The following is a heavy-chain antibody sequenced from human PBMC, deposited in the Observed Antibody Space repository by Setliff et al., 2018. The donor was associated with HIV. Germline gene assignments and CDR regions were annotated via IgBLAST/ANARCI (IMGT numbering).Heavy chain of an antibody. D-gene: IGHD1-26*01. CDR3: ARLGYSGSLVGAFDI. CDR2: MCHGGNNN. CDR1: GYSISSDYC. Sequence: SETLSLTCGASGYSISSDYCWGWIRQPPGKGLEWIGNMCHGGNNNYYNPSLKSRVTISVDTSKNQFSLNLTSVTAADTAVYYCARLGYSGSLVGAFDIWGQGTMVTVSS. J-gene: IGHJ3*02. V-gene: IGHV4-38-2*01.